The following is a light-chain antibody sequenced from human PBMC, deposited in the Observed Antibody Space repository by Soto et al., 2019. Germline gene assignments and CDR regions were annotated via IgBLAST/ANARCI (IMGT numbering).Light chain of an antibody. J-gene: IGKJ1*01. CDR3: QKYNSAPRT. CDR1: QDIGTS. Sequence: DIQMTQSPSSLSASVGDRVTITCRASQDIGTSLAWYQQRPGKVPKLLLYAASTLQSGVPSRFSGSGSGTDFTTTISRPQPEDVASYYCQKYNSAPRTFGQGTKVEIK. V-gene: IGKV1-27*01. CDR2: AAS.